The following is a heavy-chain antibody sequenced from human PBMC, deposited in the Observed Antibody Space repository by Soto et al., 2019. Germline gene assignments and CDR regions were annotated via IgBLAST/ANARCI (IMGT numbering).Heavy chain of an antibody. CDR3: ARDFDDKGHYFDY. D-gene: IGHD3-22*01. Sequence: QVQLVESGGGVVQPGRSLRLSCAASGFTFSSYAMHWVRQAPGKGLEWVAVISYDGSNKYYADSVKGRFTISRDNSKNTLYLQMNSLRAEDTAVYYCARDFDDKGHYFDYWGQGTLVTVSS. J-gene: IGHJ4*02. CDR1: GFTFSSYA. CDR2: ISYDGSNK. V-gene: IGHV3-30-3*01.